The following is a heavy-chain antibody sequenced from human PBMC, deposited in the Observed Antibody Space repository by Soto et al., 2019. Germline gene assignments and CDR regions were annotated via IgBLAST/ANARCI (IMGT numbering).Heavy chain of an antibody. D-gene: IGHD3-16*02. Sequence: GGSLRLSCAASGFTFSSYAMSWVRQAPGKGLEWVSAISGSGGSTYYADSVKGRFTISRDNSKNTLYLQMNSLRAEDTAVYYCVKPNYDYIWGSYRLADYFDYWGQGTLVTVSS. V-gene: IGHV3-23*01. CDR3: VKPNYDYIWGSYRLADYFDY. J-gene: IGHJ4*02. CDR1: GFTFSSYA. CDR2: ISGSGGST.